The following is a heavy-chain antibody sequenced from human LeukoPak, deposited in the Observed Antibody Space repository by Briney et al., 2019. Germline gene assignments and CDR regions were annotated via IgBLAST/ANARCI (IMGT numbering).Heavy chain of an antibody. Sequence: ASVTVSCKASGYTFAGFGISWVRHAPGQGLEWMGWISIYSGNTNYAQSLQGRVTMTTDTSTSTAYMELRSLRSDDTAVYYCARDRLRYTYGSEHQLADYWGQGTLVTVSS. J-gene: IGHJ4*02. CDR2: ISIYSGNT. CDR3: ARDRLRYTYGSEHQLADY. V-gene: IGHV1-18*01. D-gene: IGHD5-18*01. CDR1: GYTFAGFG.